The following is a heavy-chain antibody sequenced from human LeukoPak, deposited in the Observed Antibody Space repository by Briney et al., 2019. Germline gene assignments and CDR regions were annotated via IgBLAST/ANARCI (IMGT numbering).Heavy chain of an antibody. CDR3: ARSYDFWSGYRVYFDY. D-gene: IGHD3-3*01. V-gene: IGHV3-48*02. CDR1: GFTFSSYS. Sequence: TGGSLRLSCAASGFTFSSYSMNWVRQAPGKGLEWVSYISSSSDTIYYADSVKGRFTISRDNAKNSLYLQMNSLRDEDTAVYYCARSYDFWSGYRVYFDYWGQGTLVTVSS. J-gene: IGHJ4*02. CDR2: ISSSSDTI.